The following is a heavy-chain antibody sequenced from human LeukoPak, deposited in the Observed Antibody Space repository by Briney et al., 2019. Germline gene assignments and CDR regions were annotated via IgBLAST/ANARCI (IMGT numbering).Heavy chain of an antibody. CDR3: ARDPTRYCSGGSCYFY. J-gene: IGHJ4*02. Sequence: SETLSLTCTVSGGSISSYYWSWIRQPPGKGLEWIGYIYYSGSTNYNPSLKSRVTMSVDTSKNQFSLKLSSVTAADTAVYYCARDPTRYCSGGSCYFYWGQGTLVTVSS. V-gene: IGHV4-59*01. CDR2: IYYSGST. CDR1: GGSISSYY. D-gene: IGHD2-15*01.